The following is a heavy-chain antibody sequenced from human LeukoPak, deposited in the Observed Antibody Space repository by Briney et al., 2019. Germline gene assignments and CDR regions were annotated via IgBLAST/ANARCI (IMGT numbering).Heavy chain of an antibody. CDR3: ASEDYYDSSGYFRQFDY. J-gene: IGHJ4*02. D-gene: IGHD3-22*01. V-gene: IGHV4-34*01. Sequence: KASETLSLTCAVYGGSFSGYYWSWIRQPPGKGLEWIGEINHSGSTNYSPSLKSRVTISVDTSKNQFSLKLSSVTAADTAVYYCASEDYYDSSGYFRQFDYWGQGTPVTVSS. CDR2: INHSGST. CDR1: GGSFSGYY.